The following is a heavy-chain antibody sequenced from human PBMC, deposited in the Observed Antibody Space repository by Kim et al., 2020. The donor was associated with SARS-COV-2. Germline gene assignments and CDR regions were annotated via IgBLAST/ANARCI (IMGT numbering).Heavy chain of an antibody. CDR1: GFTFSSYA. J-gene: IGHJ6*02. V-gene: IGHV3-30*04. D-gene: IGHD5-12*01. CDR2: ISYDGSNK. Sequence: GGSLRLSCAASGFTFSSYAMHWVRQAPGKGLEWVAVISYDGSNKYYADSVKGRFTISRDNSKNTLYLQMNSLRAEDTAVYYCATSTTYSGGWLRRLYYYYYGMDVWRQGTTVTVSS. CDR3: ATSTTYSGGWLRRLYYYYYGMDV.